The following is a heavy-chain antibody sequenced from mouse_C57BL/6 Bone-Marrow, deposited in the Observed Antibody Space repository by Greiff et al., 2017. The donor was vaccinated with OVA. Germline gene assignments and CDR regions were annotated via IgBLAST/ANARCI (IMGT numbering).Heavy chain of an antibody. CDR3: ASRIYYYGSSEAY. V-gene: IGHV1-81*01. D-gene: IGHD1-1*01. Sequence: QVQLQQSGAELARPGASVKLSCKASGYTFTSYGISWVKQRTGQGLEWIGEIYPRSGNTYYNEKFKGKATLTADKSSSTAYMELRSLTSEDSAVYFCASRIYYYGSSEAYWGQGTLVTVSA. CDR2: IYPRSGNT. CDR1: GYTFTSYG. J-gene: IGHJ3*01.